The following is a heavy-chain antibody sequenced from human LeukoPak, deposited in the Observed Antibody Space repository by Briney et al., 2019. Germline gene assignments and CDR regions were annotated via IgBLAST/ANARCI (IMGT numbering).Heavy chain of an antibody. CDR3: ARIDLYYYDSTPGDY. CDR1: GGSISSSSYC. J-gene: IGHJ4*02. V-gene: IGHV4-39*07. Sequence: SETLSLTCTVSGGSISSSSYCWGWIRQPPGKGLEWIGSIYYSGSTYYNPSLKSRVTISVDTSKNQFSLKLSSVTAADTAVYYCARIDLYYYDSTPGDYWGQGTLVTVSS. CDR2: IYYSGST. D-gene: IGHD3-22*01.